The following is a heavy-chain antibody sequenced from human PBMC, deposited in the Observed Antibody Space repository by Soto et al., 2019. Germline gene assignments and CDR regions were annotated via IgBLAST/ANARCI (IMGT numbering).Heavy chain of an antibody. V-gene: IGHV3-33*01. CDR2: IWYDGSNK. Sequence: QVQLVESGGGVVQPGRSLRLSCAASGFTFSSYGMHWVRQAPGKGLEWVAVIWYDGSNKYYADSVKGRFTISRDNSKNTLDLQMNSLRAEDTAVYYCARDVLVPAGDAFDIWGRGTMVTVSS. CDR3: ARDVLVPAGDAFDI. D-gene: IGHD2-2*01. CDR1: GFTFSSYG. J-gene: IGHJ3*02.